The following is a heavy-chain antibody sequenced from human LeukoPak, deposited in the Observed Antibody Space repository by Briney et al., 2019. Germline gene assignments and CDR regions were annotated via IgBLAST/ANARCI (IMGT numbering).Heavy chain of an antibody. CDR3: ATCSGGSCYPGIAEYFQH. Sequence: PGGSLRLSCAASGFTFSSYAMSWVSQAPGKGLEWVSAISGSGGSTYYADSVKGRFTISRDNSKNTLYLQMNSLRAEDTAVYYCATCSGGSCYPGIAEYFQHWGQGTLVTVSS. D-gene: IGHD2-15*01. CDR1: GFTFSSYA. J-gene: IGHJ1*01. CDR2: ISGSGGST. V-gene: IGHV3-23*01.